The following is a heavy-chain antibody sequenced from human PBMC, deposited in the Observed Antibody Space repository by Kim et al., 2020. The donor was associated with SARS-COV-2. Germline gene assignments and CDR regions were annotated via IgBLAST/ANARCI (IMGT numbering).Heavy chain of an antibody. J-gene: IGHJ2*01. CDR2: IYYSGST. Sequence: SETLSLTCTVSGGSISSGGYYWSWIRQHPGKGLEWIGYIYYSGSTYYNPSLKSRVTISVDTSKNQFSLKLSSVTAADTAVYYCARDQDSSSWDRGWYFDLWGRGTLVTVSS. D-gene: IGHD6-13*01. V-gene: IGHV4-31*03. CDR1: GGSISSGGYY. CDR3: ARDQDSSSWDRGWYFDL.